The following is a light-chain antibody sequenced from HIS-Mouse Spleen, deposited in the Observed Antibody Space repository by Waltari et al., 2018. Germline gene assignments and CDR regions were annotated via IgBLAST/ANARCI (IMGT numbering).Light chain of an antibody. CDR2: EGS. Sequence: QSALTQPASVSGSPGQSITISCTGTSSDVGSYNLVSWYQQHPGKAPKLMIYEGSKRRSGVCKRLSGSKAGNTASLTISGLQAEDEADYYCCSYAGSSTWVFGGGTKLTVL. CDR3: CSYAGSSTWV. V-gene: IGLV2-23*01. CDR1: SSDVGSYNL. J-gene: IGLJ3*02.